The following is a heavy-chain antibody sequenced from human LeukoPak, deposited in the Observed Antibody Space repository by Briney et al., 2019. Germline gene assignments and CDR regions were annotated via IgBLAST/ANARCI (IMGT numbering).Heavy chain of an antibody. CDR1: GGTFTSYG. V-gene: IGHV1-18*01. CDR2: ISAYNGNT. Sequence: ASVKVSCKASGGTFTSYGISWVRQAPGQGLEWMGWISAYNGNTNYAQKLQGRVTMTTDTSTSTAYMELRSLRSDDTAVYYCARGRYCSSTSCYPRAPWFDPWGQGTLVTVSS. D-gene: IGHD2-2*01. CDR3: ARGRYCSSTSCYPRAPWFDP. J-gene: IGHJ5*02.